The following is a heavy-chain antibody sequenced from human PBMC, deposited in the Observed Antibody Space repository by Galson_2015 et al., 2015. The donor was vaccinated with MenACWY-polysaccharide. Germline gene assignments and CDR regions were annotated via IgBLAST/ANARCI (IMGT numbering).Heavy chain of an antibody. Sequence: TLSPPCAVSGDSISSGPSYWRWLRHRPGKGLEWIGNIYYTGSTYYNPSLRSRVTVPINTSQNHFSLKLNSVTAADTAVYYCARVPDHGDSGIYFERWCQGILVTVSS. CDR3: ARVPDHGDSGIYFER. V-gene: IGHV4-31*11. CDR2: IYYTGST. J-gene: IGHJ1*01. CDR1: GDSISSGPSY. D-gene: IGHD4-17*01.